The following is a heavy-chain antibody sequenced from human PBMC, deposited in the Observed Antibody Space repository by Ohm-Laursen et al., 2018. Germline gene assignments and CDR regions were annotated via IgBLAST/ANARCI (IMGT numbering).Heavy chain of an antibody. CDR1: GFTFSSYA. D-gene: IGHD1-26*01. CDR2: ISGSGGST. Sequence: LSLTCAASGFTFSSYAMSWVRQAPGKGLEWVSAISGSGGSTYYADSVKGRFTISRDNAKNSLYLQMNSLRAEDTAVYYCARDWELAFDYWGQGTLVTVSS. J-gene: IGHJ4*02. V-gene: IGHV3-23*01. CDR3: ARDWELAFDY.